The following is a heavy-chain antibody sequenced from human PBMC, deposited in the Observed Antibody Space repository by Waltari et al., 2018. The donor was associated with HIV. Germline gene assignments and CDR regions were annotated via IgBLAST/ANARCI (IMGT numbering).Heavy chain of an antibody. CDR1: GFTFDDYA. J-gene: IGHJ4*02. D-gene: IGHD4-17*01. V-gene: IGHV3-9*01. CDR2: ISWNSGSI. CDR3: AKDIFPTTVTTSPFDY. Sequence: EVQLVESGGGLVQPGRSLRLSCAASGFTFDDYAMHWVRQAPGKGLGWVSCISWNSGSIGYAESVKGRFTISRDNAKNALYLQMNSLRAEDTALYYCAKDIFPTTVTTSPFDYWGQGTLVTVSS.